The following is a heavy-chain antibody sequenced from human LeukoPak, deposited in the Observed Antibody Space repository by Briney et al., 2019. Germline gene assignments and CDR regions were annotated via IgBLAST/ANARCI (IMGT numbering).Heavy chain of an antibody. V-gene: IGHV4-61*02. CDR3: ARHTVTTGRPDAFDI. J-gene: IGHJ3*02. CDR1: GGSISSGSYY. CDR2: IYTSGST. Sequence: SETLSLTCTVSGGSISSGSYYWSWIRQPAGKGLEWIGRIYTSGSTNYNPSLKSRVTISVDTSKNQFSLKLSSVTAADTAVYYCARHTVTTGRPDAFDIWGQGTMVTVSS. D-gene: IGHD4-17*01.